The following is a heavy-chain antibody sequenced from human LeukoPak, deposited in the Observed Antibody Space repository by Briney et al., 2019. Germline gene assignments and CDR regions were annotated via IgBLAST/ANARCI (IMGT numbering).Heavy chain of an antibody. CDR1: GGSISSGGYS. CDR3: ARHLASWGSGSYYWFDP. J-gene: IGHJ5*02. D-gene: IGHD3-10*01. Sequence: PSETLSLTCAVSGGSISSGGYSWSWIRQPPGKGLEWIGYIYYSGSTYYNPSLKSRVTISVDTSKNQFSLKLSSVTAADTAVYYCARHLASWGSGSYYWFDPWGQGTLVTVSS. CDR2: IYYSGST. V-gene: IGHV4-30-4*07.